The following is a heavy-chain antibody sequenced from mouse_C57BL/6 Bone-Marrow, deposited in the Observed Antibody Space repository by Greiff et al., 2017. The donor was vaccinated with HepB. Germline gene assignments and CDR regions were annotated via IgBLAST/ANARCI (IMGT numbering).Heavy chain of an antibody. CDR1: GYTFTSYW. V-gene: IGHV1-7*01. J-gene: IGHJ1*03. Sequence: QVHVKQSGAELAKPGASVKLSCKASGYTFTSYWMHWVKQRPGQGLEWIGYINPSSGYTKYNQKFKDKATVTADKSSSTAYMQLSSLTYEDSAVYYCASHYYGSSYWYFDGWGTGTTVTVSS. CDR3: ASHYYGSSYWYFDG. D-gene: IGHD1-1*01. CDR2: INPSSGYT.